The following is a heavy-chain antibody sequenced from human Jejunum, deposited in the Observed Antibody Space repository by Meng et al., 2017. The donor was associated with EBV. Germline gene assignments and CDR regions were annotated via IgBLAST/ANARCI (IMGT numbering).Heavy chain of an antibody. CDR3: AKALDNDSWYYFDY. D-gene: IGHD6-13*01. CDR2: LSFSGAST. V-gene: IGHV3-23*01. CDR1: GFTFDSYG. J-gene: IGHJ4*02. Sequence: EVLVFESGGGLVQPGESLRLSCAASGFTFDSYGMSWVRQAPGKGLQWVSTLSFSGASTYYADSVKGRFTISRDNSKNTLYLQMNSLRAEDTAIYYCAKALDNDSWYYFDYWGQGTLVTVSS.